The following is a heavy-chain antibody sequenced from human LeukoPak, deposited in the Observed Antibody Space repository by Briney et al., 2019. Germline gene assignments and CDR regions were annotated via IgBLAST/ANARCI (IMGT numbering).Heavy chain of an antibody. V-gene: IGHV4-4*02. CDR3: ARGLKVSYYDYVWGYDY. D-gene: IGHD3-16*01. CDR1: RGSLRSSNW. J-gene: IGHJ4*02. CDR2: IYQRGST. Sequence: SGTLSLTRAVSRGSLRSSNWWSWVRQLPGKGPGWIGEIYQRGSTDYNPPPKSRVTQSVGKSQNQFPLKLSSVTAADQALYYRARGLKVSYYDYVWGYDYWGQRTLVTVSS.